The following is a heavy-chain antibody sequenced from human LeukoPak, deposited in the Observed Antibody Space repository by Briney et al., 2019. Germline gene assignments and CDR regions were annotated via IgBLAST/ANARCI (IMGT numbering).Heavy chain of an antibody. CDR3: ARDDPSYDILTGYYGGADY. CDR1: GFTFSSYA. V-gene: IGHV3-64*01. J-gene: IGHJ4*02. CDR2: ISSNGGST. Sequence: GGSLRLSCAASGFTFSSYAMHWVRQAPGKGLEYVSAISSNGGSTYYANSVKGRFTISRDNSKNTLYLQMGSLRAEDTAVYYCARDDPSYDILTGYYGGADYWGQGTLVTVSS. D-gene: IGHD3-9*01.